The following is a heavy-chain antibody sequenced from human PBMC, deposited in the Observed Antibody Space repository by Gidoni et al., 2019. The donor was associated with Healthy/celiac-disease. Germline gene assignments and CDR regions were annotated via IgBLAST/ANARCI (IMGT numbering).Heavy chain of an antibody. CDR1: GCSVSSGSYY. CDR2: IYYSGST. Sequence: QVQLQESGPGLVKPSETLSLTFTVSGCSVSSGSYYWSWIRQPPGKGLEWIGYIYYSGSTNYNPSLKSRVTISVDTAKNQFSLKLSSVTAADTAVYYCARVRLGELSIDYWGQGTLVTGSS. D-gene: IGHD3-16*02. CDR3: ARVRLGELSIDY. J-gene: IGHJ4*02. V-gene: IGHV4-61*01.